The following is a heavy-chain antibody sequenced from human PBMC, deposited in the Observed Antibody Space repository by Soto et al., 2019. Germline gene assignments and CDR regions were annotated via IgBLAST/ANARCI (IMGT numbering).Heavy chain of an antibody. Sequence: LRLSCAASGLTVSSSHMGWVRQAPGKGLQWVSVIYSGGSTYYANSAKGRFTTSRDISTNMVYLQMSSLTDDDTAVYYCARAREPEYSSAIFIDIWGQGALVTVSS. V-gene: IGHV3-53*01. CDR2: IYSGGST. D-gene: IGHD5-18*01. J-gene: IGHJ4*02. CDR1: GLTVSSSH. CDR3: ARAREPEYSSAIFIDI.